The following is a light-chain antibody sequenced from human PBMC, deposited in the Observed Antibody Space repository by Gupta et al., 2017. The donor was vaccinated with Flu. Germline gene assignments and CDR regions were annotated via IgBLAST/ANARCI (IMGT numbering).Light chain of an antibody. J-gene: IGKJ2*01. CDR3: QQTDNSWYT. CDR1: QTIGIS. V-gene: IGKV1-39*01. CDR2: AAS. Sequence: DIELTQSPSSLSASVGDTVAITCRASQTIGISLNWYQQKPGQVPKLLIYAASSVQSGVPSRFSGSASGTDFTLTISRLQPEDFAVYYCQQTDNSWYTFGQGTKLEI.